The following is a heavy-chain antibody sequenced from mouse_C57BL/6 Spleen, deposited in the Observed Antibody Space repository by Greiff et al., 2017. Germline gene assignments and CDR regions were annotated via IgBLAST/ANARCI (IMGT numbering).Heavy chain of an antibody. CDR1: GFTFSDYG. V-gene: IGHV5-17*01. CDR2: ISSGSSTI. Sequence: DVMLVESGGGLVKPGGSLKLSCAASGFTFSDYGMHWVRQAPEKGLEWVAYISSGSSTIYYADTVKGRFTISRDNAKNTLFLQMTSLSYEDTAMYYCTRRRDYYIDYWGQGTTLTVSS. CDR3: TRRRDYYIDY. J-gene: IGHJ2*01.